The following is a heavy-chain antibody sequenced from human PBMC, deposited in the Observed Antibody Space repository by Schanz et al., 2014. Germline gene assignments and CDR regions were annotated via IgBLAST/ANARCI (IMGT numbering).Heavy chain of an antibody. J-gene: IGHJ6*02. CDR3: AKLSVLRYFGTRGGMDV. V-gene: IGHV3-30*18. CDR2: ISLDGSNQ. Sequence: VQLLESGGGLVQPGGSLRLSCAASGFTFSSYAMSWVRQAPGKGLEWVAIISLDGSNQYYADSVKGRFTISRDNSKNTLYLQMNSLRVEDTAVYYCAKLSVLRYFGTRGGMDVWGQGTTVTVSS. D-gene: IGHD3-9*01. CDR1: GFTFSSYA.